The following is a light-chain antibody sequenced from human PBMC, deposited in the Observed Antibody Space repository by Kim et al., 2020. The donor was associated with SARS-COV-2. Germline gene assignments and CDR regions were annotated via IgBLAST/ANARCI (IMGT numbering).Light chain of an antibody. CDR3: QVWDSSSDHVV. CDR2: YDS. V-gene: IGLV3-21*04. Sequence: SYDLTQPHSVSVAPGKTARITCGGNNIGSKSVHWYQQKPGQAPVLVIYYDSDRPSGIPERFSGSNSGNTATLTISRVEAGDEADYYCQVWDSSSDHVVFGGGTQLTVL. CDR1: NIGSKS. J-gene: IGLJ2*01.